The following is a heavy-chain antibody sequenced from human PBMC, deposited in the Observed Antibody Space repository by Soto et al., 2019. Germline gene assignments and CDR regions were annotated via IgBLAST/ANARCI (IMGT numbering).Heavy chain of an antibody. Sequence: PGVSLKISCNGSGYNFTSYWISWVRQMPGKGLEWMGRIDPSDSYTNYSPSFQGHVTISADKSISTAYLQWSSLKASDTAMYYCARQESYYYDSSGYHGPIWSQGTMVTVSS. CDR1: GYNFTSYW. J-gene: IGHJ3*02. CDR2: IDPSDSYT. D-gene: IGHD3-22*01. V-gene: IGHV5-10-1*01. CDR3: ARQESYYYDSSGYHGPI.